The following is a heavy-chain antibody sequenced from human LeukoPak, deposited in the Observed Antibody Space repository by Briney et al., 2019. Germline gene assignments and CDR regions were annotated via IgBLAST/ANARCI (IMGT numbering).Heavy chain of an antibody. V-gene: IGHV3-30*18. CDR1: GFTFSSYG. Sequence: GGSLRLSCEASGFTFSSYGMHWVRRAPGKGLEWMTVISHDGSNKYYVDSVKGRFTISRDNAKNSLDLQMESLRAEDTAVYYCAKDTGSPADAITMEDNAFDIWGQETMVTVSS. CDR2: ISHDGSNK. D-gene: IGHD3-3*01. CDR3: AKDTGSPADAITMEDNAFDI. J-gene: IGHJ3*02.